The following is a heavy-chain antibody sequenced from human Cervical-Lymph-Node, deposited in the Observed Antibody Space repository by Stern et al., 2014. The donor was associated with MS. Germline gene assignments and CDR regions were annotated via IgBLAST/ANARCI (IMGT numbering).Heavy chain of an antibody. V-gene: IGHV3-30-3*01. D-gene: IGHD2-15*01. J-gene: IGHJ4*02. CDR2: LSNEGSKQ. Sequence: QMQLVQSGGGVVQPGRSLRLSCAASGFIFSSYAMHWVRQAPGKGLDWVAFLSNEGSKQFYADSVKGRFTISRDNSNNTLYLQMNSLRPEDKAVYYCARDTCRGGGCYFRYWGQGILITVSS. CDR3: ARDTCRGGGCYFRY. CDR1: GFIFSSYA.